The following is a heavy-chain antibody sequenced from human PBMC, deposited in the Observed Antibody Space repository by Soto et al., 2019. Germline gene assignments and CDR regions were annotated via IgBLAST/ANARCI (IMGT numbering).Heavy chain of an antibody. CDR1: GYTFTSYG. V-gene: IGHV1-18*01. D-gene: IGHD1-7*01. J-gene: IGHJ4*02. CDR2: ISAYNGNT. CDR3: ARLAGTRLSSSAAC. Sequence: QVQLVQSGAEVKKPGASVKVSCKASGYTFTSYGISWVRQAPGQGLEWMGWISAYNGNTNYAQKLQGRDTMTTDTSTSPAYMDLRRLGSSDTVGYSCARLAGTRLSSSAACWGQGTLVTVSS.